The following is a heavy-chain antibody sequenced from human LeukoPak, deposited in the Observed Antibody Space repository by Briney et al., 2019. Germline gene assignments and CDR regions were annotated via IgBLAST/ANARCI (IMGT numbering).Heavy chain of an antibody. CDR3: ARAGGLTTRGYFDY. J-gene: IGHJ4*02. D-gene: IGHD3-22*01. V-gene: IGHV1-18*01. CDR2: ISAYNGNT. CDR1: GYTLTSYG. Sequence: ASVKVSCKASGYTLTSYGISWVRQAPGQGLEWMGWISAYNGNTNYAQKLQGRVTMTTDTSTSTAYMELRSLRSDDTAVYYCARAGGLTTRGYFDYWGQGTQVTVSS.